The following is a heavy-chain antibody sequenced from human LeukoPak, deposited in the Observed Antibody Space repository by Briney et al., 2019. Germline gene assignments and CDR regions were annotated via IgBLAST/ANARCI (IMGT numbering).Heavy chain of an antibody. V-gene: IGHV3-30*04. J-gene: IGHJ3*02. CDR3: AKVKIALPKDAFDI. CDR2: ISDDGREK. D-gene: IGHD1-26*01. Sequence: GGSLRLSCTASGFTFRSYAMHWVRQAPGKGLEWVAFISDDGREKYYTDSVKGRFTISRDNSKNTLYLQMNNLRAEDTAVYYCAKVKIALPKDAFDIWGQGTMVTVSS. CDR1: GFTFRSYA.